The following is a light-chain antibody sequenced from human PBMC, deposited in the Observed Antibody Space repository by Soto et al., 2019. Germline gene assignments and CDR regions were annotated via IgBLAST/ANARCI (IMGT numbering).Light chain of an antibody. CDR1: QSVLYSSNNKNY. V-gene: IGKV4-1*01. Sequence: DIVLTQSPDSLAVSLGERATINCKSSQSVLYSSNNKNYLAWYQQKPGQPPKLLIYWASTRAFGVPDRFSGSGSGTDFTLTISSLQAEDVAVYYCQEYYSSPYTFGQGTKLEIK. CDR3: QEYYSSPYT. J-gene: IGKJ2*01. CDR2: WAS.